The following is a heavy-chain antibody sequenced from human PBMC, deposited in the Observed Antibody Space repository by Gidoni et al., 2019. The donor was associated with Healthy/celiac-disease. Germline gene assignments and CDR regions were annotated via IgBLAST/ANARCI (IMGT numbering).Heavy chain of an antibody. CDR1: GGSISSYY. CDR3: ARGYYDSSGYQDAFDI. J-gene: IGHJ3*02. CDR2: IYYSGST. D-gene: IGHD3-22*01. V-gene: IGHV4-59*01. Sequence: QVQLQESGPGLVKPSATLSLPSTVSGGSISSYYWSWIRQPPGKGLEWIGYIYYSGSTNYNPSLKSRVTISVDTSKNQFSLKLSSVTAADTAVYYCARGYYDSSGYQDAFDIWGQGTMVTVSS.